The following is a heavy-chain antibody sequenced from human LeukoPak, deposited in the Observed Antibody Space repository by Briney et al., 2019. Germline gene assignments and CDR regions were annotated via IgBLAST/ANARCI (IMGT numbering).Heavy chain of an antibody. Sequence: PSETLSLTCTVSGGSISSYYWSWLRQPAGKGLECLGVIYTTGSTNYNPSLKSRVTISVDTSKNQFSLKLNSVTAADTAVYYCARRGYSGLAMDVWGQGTTVTVSS. CDR1: GGSISSYY. V-gene: IGHV4-4*09. CDR3: ARRGYSGLAMDV. CDR2: IYTTGST. J-gene: IGHJ6*02. D-gene: IGHD5-12*01.